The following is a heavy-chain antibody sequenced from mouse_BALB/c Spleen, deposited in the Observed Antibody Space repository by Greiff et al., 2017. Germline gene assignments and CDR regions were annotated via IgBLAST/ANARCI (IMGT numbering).Heavy chain of an antibody. Sequence: VQLKQSGPGLVKPSQSLSLTCTVTGYSITSDYAWHWIRQFPGNKLEWMGYISYSGSTSYNPSLKSRISIPRDTSKNQFFLQLNSVTTEDTATYYCASPSFAYWGQGTLVTVSA. CDR1: GYSITSDYA. V-gene: IGHV3-2*02. CDR2: ISYSGST. J-gene: IGHJ3*01. CDR3: ASPSFAY.